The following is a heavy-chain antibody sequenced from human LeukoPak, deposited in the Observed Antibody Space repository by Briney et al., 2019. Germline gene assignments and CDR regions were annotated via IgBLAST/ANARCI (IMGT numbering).Heavy chain of an antibody. CDR1: GGSISSGDYY. Sequence: SQTLSLTCTVSGGSISSGDYYWSWIRQPPGKGLEWIGYIYYSGSTYYNPSLESRVTISVDTSKNQFSLKLSSVTAADTAVYYCARVYNWNSEVDYWGQGTLVTVSS. J-gene: IGHJ4*02. CDR3: ARVYNWNSEVDY. CDR2: IYYSGST. D-gene: IGHD1-7*01. V-gene: IGHV4-30-4*08.